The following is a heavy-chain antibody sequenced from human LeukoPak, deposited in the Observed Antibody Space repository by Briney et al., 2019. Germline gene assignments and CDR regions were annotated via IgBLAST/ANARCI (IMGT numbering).Heavy chain of an antibody. D-gene: IGHD3-3*01. J-gene: IGHJ6*03. CDR1: GFTFSSYA. CDR2: ISYDGSNK. CDR3: ASTNYDFWSGEHYYYMDV. V-gene: IGHV3-30*04. Sequence: GGSLRFSCAASGFTFSSYAMHWVRQAPGKGLEWVAVISYDGSNKYYADSVKGRFTISRDNSKNTLYLQMNSLRAEDTAVYYCASTNYDFWSGEHYYYMDVWGKGTTVTVSS.